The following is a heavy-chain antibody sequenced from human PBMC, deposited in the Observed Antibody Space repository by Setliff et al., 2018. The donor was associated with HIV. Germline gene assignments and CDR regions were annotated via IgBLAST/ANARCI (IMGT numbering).Heavy chain of an antibody. D-gene: IGHD6-19*01. V-gene: IGHV3-21*01. CDR3: ARDYAVRSSGWMGLAGDYYYYGMDV. Sequence: GGSLRLSCAASGFTFSSYSMNWVRQAPGKGLEWVSSISSSSSYIYYADSVKGRFTISRDNAKNSLYLQMNSLRAEDTAVYYCARDYAVRSSGWMGLAGDYYYYGMDVWGQGTTVTVSS. CDR1: GFTFSSYS. CDR2: ISSSSSYI. J-gene: IGHJ6*02.